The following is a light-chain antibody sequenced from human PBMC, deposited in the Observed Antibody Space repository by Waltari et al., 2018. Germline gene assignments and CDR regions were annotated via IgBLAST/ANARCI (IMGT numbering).Light chain of an antibody. CDR1: QSLLHSNGYNY. CDR2: LGS. J-gene: IGKJ2*01. Sequence: DIVMTQSPLSLPVTPAEPASISCRSSQSLLHSNGYNYLDWYLQKPGQSPRLLIYLGSNRASGVPDRFSGSGSGTDFTLQISRVEAEDVGVYYCMQALQIPDTFGQGTKLEIK. CDR3: MQALQIPDT. V-gene: IGKV2-28*01.